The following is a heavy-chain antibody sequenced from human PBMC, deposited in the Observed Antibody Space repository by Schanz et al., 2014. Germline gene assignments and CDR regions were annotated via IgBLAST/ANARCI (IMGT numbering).Heavy chain of an antibody. D-gene: IGHD3-22*01. Sequence: QVQLVESGGGVVQPGGSLRLSCAASGFTFSNYGLHRVRQAPGKGLEWVAFIRYNGINEYYADSVKGRFTISRDNSKNTLYLQMNSLRAEDTAVYYCAKDLPSDYYIAYWGQGTLVTVSS. V-gene: IGHV3-30*02. CDR3: AKDLPSDYYIAY. CDR2: IRYNGINE. J-gene: IGHJ4*02. CDR1: GFTFSNYG.